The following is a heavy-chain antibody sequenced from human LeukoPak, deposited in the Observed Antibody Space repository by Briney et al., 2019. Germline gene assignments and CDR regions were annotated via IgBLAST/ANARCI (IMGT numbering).Heavy chain of an antibody. CDR2: IVVGSGNT. V-gene: IGHV1-58*01. Sequence: SVKVSCKASGFTFTSSAVQWVRQARGQRLEWIGWIVVGSGNTNHAQKFQERVTITRDMSTSTAYMELSSLRSEDTAVYYCAAGYCSGGSCYSDYYYGMDVWGKGTTVTVSS. CDR1: GFTFTSSA. CDR3: AAGYCSGGSCYSDYYYGMDV. J-gene: IGHJ6*04. D-gene: IGHD2-15*01.